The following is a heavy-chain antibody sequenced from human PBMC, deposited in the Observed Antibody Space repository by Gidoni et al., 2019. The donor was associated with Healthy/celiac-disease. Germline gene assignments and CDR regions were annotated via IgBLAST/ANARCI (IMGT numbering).Heavy chain of an antibody. V-gene: IGHV4-34*01. CDR1: GGSFSGYY. CDR3: ASFEAVAGTSN. CDR2: INHSGST. D-gene: IGHD6-19*01. Sequence: QVQLQQWGAGLLKPSETLSLTCAVYGGSFSGYYWSWIRQPPGKGLEWIGEINHSGSTNYNPSLKSRVTISVDTSKNQFSLKLSSVTAADTAVYYCASFEAVAGTSNWGQGTLVTVSS. J-gene: IGHJ4*02.